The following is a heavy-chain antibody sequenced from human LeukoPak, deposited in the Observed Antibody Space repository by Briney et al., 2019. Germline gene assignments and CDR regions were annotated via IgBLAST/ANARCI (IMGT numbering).Heavy chain of an antibody. CDR2: ISGSGGST. V-gene: IGHV3-23*01. J-gene: IGHJ4*02. D-gene: IGHD3-22*01. CDR3: AKGEYYYDSSGYLFDY. CDR1: GFTLNTYA. Sequence: PGGSLRLSCAASGFTLNTYAMNWVRQAPGKGLEWVSAISGSGGSTYYADPVKGRFTISRDNSKNTLYLQMNSLRAEDTAVYYCAKGEYYYDSSGYLFDYWGQGTLVTVSS.